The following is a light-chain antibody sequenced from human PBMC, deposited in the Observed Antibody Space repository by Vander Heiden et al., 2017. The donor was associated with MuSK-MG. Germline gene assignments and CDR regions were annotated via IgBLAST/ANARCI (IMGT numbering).Light chain of an antibody. J-gene: IGKJ4*01. CDR1: QGISSY. CDR2: AAS. Sequence: IQLTQAPSSLSASVGDRVTITCRASQGISSYLAWDQQKPGKAPKLLIYAASTLKSGVQSRFSGSGSGTDFTLTSSGLQTEDFATYYNQQLNIYTFGGGTKVEIK. CDR3: QQLNIYT. V-gene: IGKV1-9*01.